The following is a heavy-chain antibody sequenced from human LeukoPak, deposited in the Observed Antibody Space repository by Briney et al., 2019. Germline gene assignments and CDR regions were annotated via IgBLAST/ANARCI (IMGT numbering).Heavy chain of an antibody. Sequence: KASETLSLTCSVSGDSISSYYWSWIRQPPGKGLEWIGYIYYSGSTNYNPSLKSRVTISVDTSKNQFSLKLSSVTAADTAVYYCARASGIAAAAPDYWGQGTLVTVSS. CDR2: IYYSGST. D-gene: IGHD6-13*01. CDR1: GDSISSYY. V-gene: IGHV4-59*01. CDR3: ARASGIAAAAPDY. J-gene: IGHJ4*02.